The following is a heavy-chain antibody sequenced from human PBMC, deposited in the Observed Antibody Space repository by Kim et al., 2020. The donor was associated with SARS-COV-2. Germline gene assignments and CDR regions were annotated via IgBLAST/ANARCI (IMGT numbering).Heavy chain of an antibody. V-gene: IGHV1-69*13. J-gene: IGHJ6*02. D-gene: IGHD5-12*01. CDR1: GGTFSSYA. CDR3: ARDHDFSGYDQIYYYYYYGMDV. Sequence: SVKVSCKASGGTFSSYAISWVRQAPGQGLEWMGGIIPIFGTANYAQKFQGRVTITADESTSTAYMELSSLRSEDTAVYYCARDHDFSGYDQIYYYYYYGMDVWGQGTTVTVSS. CDR2: IIPIFGTA.